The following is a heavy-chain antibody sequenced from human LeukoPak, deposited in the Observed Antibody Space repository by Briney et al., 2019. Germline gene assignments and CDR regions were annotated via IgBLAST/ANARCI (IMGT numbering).Heavy chain of an antibody. CDR3: ARLGIATPFDAFDI. V-gene: IGHV1-8*03. CDR1: GGTFSSYA. D-gene: IGHD6-13*01. CDR2: MNPNSGNT. Sequence: ASVKVSCKASGGTFSSYAISWVRQATGQGLEWMGWMNPNSGNTGYAQKFQGRVTITRNTSISTAYMELSSLRSEDTAVYYCARLGIATPFDAFDIWGQGTMVTVSS. J-gene: IGHJ3*02.